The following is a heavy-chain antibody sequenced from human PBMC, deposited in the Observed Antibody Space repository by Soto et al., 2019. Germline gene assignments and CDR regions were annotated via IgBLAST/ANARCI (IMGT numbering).Heavy chain of an antibody. J-gene: IGHJ6*03. D-gene: IGHD3-3*01. CDR3: ARGQYDFEGQFYYYYYMDV. CDR2: IYYSGST. Sequence: SETLSLSCTVSGGCVSSYYWSWIRQPPGKGLEWIGYIYYSGSTNYNPSLKSRVTISVDTSKNQFSLKLSSVTAADTAVYYCARGQYDFEGQFYYYYYMDVWGKGTTVTVSS. V-gene: IGHV4-59*02. CDR1: GGCVSSYY.